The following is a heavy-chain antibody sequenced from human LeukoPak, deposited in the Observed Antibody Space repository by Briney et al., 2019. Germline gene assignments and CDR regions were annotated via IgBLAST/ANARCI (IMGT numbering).Heavy chain of an antibody. Sequence: GGSLRLSCAASGFTFSRYWMSWVRQAPGKGLEWVASINQDEGAKYYVDSVKGRFTISRDNAKNSLYLQMNSLRAEDTAVYYCAELGITMIGGVWGKGTTVTISS. D-gene: IGHD3-10*02. V-gene: IGHV3-7*01. CDR2: INQDEGAK. CDR3: AELGITMIGGV. J-gene: IGHJ6*04. CDR1: GFTFSRYW.